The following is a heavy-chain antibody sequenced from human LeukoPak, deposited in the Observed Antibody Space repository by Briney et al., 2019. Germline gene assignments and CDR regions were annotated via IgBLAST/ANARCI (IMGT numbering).Heavy chain of an antibody. CDR3: ARDRITIFGPSFDI. Sequence: GASVKVSCKASGYTFSSHYIHWVRQAPGQGLEWMGWINPNRGATNYAQKFQGSVTMTRDTSISTAYMELSRLRSDDTAVYYCARDRITIFGPSFDIWGQGTMVTVSS. CDR2: INPNRGAT. CDR1: GYTFSSHY. J-gene: IGHJ3*02. V-gene: IGHV1-2*02. D-gene: IGHD3-3*01.